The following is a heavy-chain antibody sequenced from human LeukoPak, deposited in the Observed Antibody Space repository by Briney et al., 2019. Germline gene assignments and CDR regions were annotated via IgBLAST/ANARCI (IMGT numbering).Heavy chain of an antibody. J-gene: IGHJ1*01. D-gene: IGHD6-13*01. CDR2: IYPDDSQT. Sequence: GESLKTSWKGSGNYFNNYWIALGRQMPGKGLEWMGIIYPDDSQTKYRTSFQGQVTIPADKSIRIAYPQSSRLSAPTTALYYCARHEIGGDRSSWYMSWGQGTLVTVSS. CDR3: ARHEIGGDRSSWYMS. CDR1: GNYFNNYW. V-gene: IGHV5-51*01.